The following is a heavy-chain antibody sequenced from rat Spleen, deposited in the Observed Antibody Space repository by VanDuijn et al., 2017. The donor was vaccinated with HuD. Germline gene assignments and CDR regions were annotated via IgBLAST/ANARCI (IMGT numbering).Heavy chain of an antibody. CDR2: ISYDGSRI. CDR1: GFTFSNYG. V-gene: IGHV5-29*01. D-gene: IGHD1-8*01. Sequence: EVQLVESGGGLVQPGRSLKLSCAASGFTFSNYGMAWVRQAPTKGLEWVAIISYDGSRIYYRDSVKGRFTISRDNAKSILYLQMDSLRSEDTATYYCARWDSSYGVYNWFAYWGQGTLVTVSS. J-gene: IGHJ3*01. CDR3: ARWDSSYGVYNWFAY.